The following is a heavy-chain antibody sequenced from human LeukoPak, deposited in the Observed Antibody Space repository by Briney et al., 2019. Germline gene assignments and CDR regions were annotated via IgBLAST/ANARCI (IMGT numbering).Heavy chain of an antibody. CDR2: IHPNSGGT. Sequence: ASVKLSCKASGYTFSVYYMHWVRQAPGEGLEWMGWIHPNSGGTNNAYKIQGRVTMTGDTSISTAYMELCRVRSDDTAVYYCARLADCSSSSCRSFDYWGQGTLVTVSS. D-gene: IGHD2-2*01. J-gene: IGHJ4*02. CDR3: ARLADCSSSSCRSFDY. CDR1: GYTFSVYY. V-gene: IGHV1-2*02.